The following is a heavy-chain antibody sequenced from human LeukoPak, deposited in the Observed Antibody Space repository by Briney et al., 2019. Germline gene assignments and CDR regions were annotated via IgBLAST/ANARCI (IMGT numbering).Heavy chain of an antibody. CDR2: IKQDGSEK. D-gene: IGHD3-9*01. CDR1: GFTFSSYW. J-gene: IGHJ3*02. V-gene: IGHV3-7*01. CDR3: ASWPVLRYFDWLSRDDAFDI. Sequence: GGSQRLSCAASGFTFSSYWMSWVRQAPGKGLEWVANIKQDGSEKYYVHSVKGRFTISRDNAKNSLYLQMNSLRAEDTAVCYCASWPVLRYFDWLSRDDAFDIWGQGTMVTVSS.